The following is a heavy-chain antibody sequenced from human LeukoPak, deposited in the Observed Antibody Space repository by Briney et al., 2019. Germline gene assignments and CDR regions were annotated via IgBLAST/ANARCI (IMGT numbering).Heavy chain of an antibody. J-gene: IGHJ4*02. CDR2: ISGSGGST. CDR3: AKDLAGSGSYSFDY. V-gene: IGHV3-23*01. Sequence: GGSLRLSCAASGYTFSNYAMNWVRQAPGRGLEWVSAISGSGGSTYYADSVKGRFTISRDNSKNTLYLQTNSLRAEDTAVYYCAKDLAGSGSYSFDYWGQGTLVTVSS. CDR1: GYTFSNYA. D-gene: IGHD1-26*01.